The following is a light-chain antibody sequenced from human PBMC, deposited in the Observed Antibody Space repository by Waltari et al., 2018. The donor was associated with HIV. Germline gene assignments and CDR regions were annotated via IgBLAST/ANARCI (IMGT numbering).Light chain of an antibody. V-gene: IGLV2-8*01. J-gene: IGLJ2*01. CDR2: EVN. CDR1: STDIGNYYY. Sequence: QSALTQPPSASGSPGQSVTISCTGTSTDIGNYYYFSWYQQHPGKAPKLIIYEVNTRPSGVPDRFSGSKSGDTASLTVSGLQAEDEADYYCSSYAGSNIVLFGGGTKLTVL. CDR3: SSYAGSNIVL.